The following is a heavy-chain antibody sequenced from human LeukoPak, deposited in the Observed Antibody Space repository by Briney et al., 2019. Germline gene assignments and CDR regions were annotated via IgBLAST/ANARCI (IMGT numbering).Heavy chain of an antibody. Sequence: GGSLRLSCAASGFTFSSYAMSWVRQAPGKGLEWVPAISGSGGSTYYADSVKGRFTISRDNSKNTLYLQMNSLKAEDTAVYYCAKPVLLWFGESSTDDAFDIWGQGTMVTVSS. CDR1: GFTFSSYA. V-gene: IGHV3-23*01. D-gene: IGHD3-10*01. CDR3: AKPVLLWFGESSTDDAFDI. CDR2: ISGSGGST. J-gene: IGHJ3*02.